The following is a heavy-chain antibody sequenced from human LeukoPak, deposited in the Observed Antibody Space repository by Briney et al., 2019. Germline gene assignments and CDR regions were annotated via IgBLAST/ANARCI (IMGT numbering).Heavy chain of an antibody. V-gene: IGHV1-8*02. D-gene: IGHD3-10*01. J-gene: IGHJ5*02. CDR3: ARVSMVRGAAPYNWFDP. Sequence: ASVKVSCKASGYTFTSYGISWVRQATGQGLEWMGWMNPNSGNTGYAQKFQGRVTMTRNTSISTAYMELSSLRSEDTAVYYCARVSMVRGAAPYNWFDPWGQGTLVTVSS. CDR1: GYTFTSYG. CDR2: MNPNSGNT.